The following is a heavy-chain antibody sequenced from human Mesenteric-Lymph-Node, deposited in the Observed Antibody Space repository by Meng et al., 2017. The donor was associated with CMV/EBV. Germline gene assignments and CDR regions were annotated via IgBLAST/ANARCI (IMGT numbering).Heavy chain of an antibody. D-gene: IGHD6-19*01. J-gene: IGHJ5*02. CDR1: GGSIISNTYY. CDR2: IYSGGTT. V-gene: IGHV4-39*07. CDR3: ATVGVAGNWFDP. Sequence: GSLSLSCAVSGGSIISNTYYWGWIRQPPGKGLQWIATIYSGGTTYHNPPLKSRVTISIDTSKNQFSLNLSSVTAADTAVYYCATVGVAGNWFDPWGQGTLVTVSS.